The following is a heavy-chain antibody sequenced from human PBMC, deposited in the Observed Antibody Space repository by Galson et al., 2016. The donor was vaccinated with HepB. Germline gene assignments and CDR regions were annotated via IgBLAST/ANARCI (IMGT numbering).Heavy chain of an antibody. J-gene: IGHJ4*02. V-gene: IGHV1-69*13. Sequence: SVKVSCKASGDTFSSYGISWVRQAPGQELEWMGGIIPIFDTTNYAQKFQGRVTITADESTSTAYMELSSLRSEDTAVDYCAREGAGEYAYGRCYFDYWGQGTLVTVSS. CDR2: IIPIFDTT. D-gene: IGHD2/OR15-2a*01. CDR1: GDTFSSYG. CDR3: AREGAGEYAYGRCYFDY.